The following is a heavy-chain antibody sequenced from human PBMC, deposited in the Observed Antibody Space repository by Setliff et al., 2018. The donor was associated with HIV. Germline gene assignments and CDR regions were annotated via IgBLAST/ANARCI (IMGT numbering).Heavy chain of an antibody. CDR1: GFTFSSYA. V-gene: IGHV3-30-3*01. CDR3: ARETMYDSRGYLSHYFDY. Sequence: GGSLRLSCAASGFTFSSYAINWVRQAPGKGLEWVALISYDGTNKYYADSVKGRFTISRDNSKNTLYLQMNSLRVEDTAVYYCARETMYDSRGYLSHYFDYWGQGTLVTVSS. J-gene: IGHJ4*02. CDR2: ISYDGTNK. D-gene: IGHD3-22*01.